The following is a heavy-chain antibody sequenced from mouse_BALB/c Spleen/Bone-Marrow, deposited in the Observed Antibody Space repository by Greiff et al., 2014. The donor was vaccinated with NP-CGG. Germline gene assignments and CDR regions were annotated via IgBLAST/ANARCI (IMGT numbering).Heavy chain of an antibody. J-gene: IGHJ2*01. CDR1: GFNIKDTY. V-gene: IGHV14-3*02. Sequence: EVQLMESGAQLVKPGASVKLSCTASGFNIKDTYMHWVKQRPEQGLEWIGRIDPANGNTKYDPKFQGKATITADTSSNTAYLQLSSLTSEDTAVYYCARYRLGTYFDYWGQGTTLTVSS. CDR2: IDPANGNT. CDR3: ARYRLGTYFDY. D-gene: IGHD1-2*01.